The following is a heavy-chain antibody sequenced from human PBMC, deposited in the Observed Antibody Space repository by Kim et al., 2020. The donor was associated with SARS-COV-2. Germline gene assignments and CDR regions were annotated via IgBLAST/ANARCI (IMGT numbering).Heavy chain of an antibody. V-gene: IGHV4-30-4*01. J-gene: IGHJ4*02. CDR2: IYYSGST. CDR1: GGSISSGDYY. CDR3: ARADSSWSPFDY. D-gene: IGHD6-13*01. Sequence: SETLSLTCTVSGGSISSGDYYWSWIRQPPGKGLEWIGYIYYSGSTYYNPSLKSRVTISVDTSKNQFSLKLSSVTAADTAVYYCARADSSWSPFDYWGQGTLVTVSS.